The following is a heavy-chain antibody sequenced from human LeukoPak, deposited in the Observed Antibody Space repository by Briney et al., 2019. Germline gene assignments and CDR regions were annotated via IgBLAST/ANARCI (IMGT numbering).Heavy chain of an antibody. D-gene: IGHD3-9*01. CDR1: GGSISSYY. Sequence: SETLSPTCTVSGGSISSYYWSWIRQPAGKGLEWIGRIYTSGSTYYNPSLKSRVTISVDTSKNQFSLKLSSVTAADTAVYYCARLGYYDILTGYFPVDAEYFQHWGQGTLVTVSS. CDR3: ARLGYYDILTGYFPVDAEYFQH. J-gene: IGHJ1*01. CDR2: IYTSGST. V-gene: IGHV4-4*07.